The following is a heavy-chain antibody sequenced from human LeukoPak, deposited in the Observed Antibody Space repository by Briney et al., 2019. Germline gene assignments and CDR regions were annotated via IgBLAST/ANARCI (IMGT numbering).Heavy chain of an antibody. V-gene: IGHV4-39*07. CDR3: ARDLPYNYDILTGYFRWFDP. D-gene: IGHD3-9*01. J-gene: IGHJ5*02. CDR2: INHSGST. CDR1: GGSISSGGYY. Sequence: SETLSLTCTVSGGSISSGGYYWRWLRQHPGTGLEWIGEINHSGSTNYNPSLKSRVTISVDTSKNQFSLKLSSVTAADTAVYYCARDLPYNYDILTGYFRWFDPWGQGTLVTVSS.